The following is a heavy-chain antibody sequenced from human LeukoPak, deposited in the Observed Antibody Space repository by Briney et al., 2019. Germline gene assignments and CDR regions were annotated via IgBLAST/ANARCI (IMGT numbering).Heavy chain of an antibody. CDR1: GFTFSSYS. CDR2: ISSSSSYI. J-gene: IGHJ4*02. D-gene: IGHD3-22*01. Sequence: GGSLRLSCAASGFTFSSYSMNWVRQAPGKGLEWVSSISSSSSYIYYADSVKGRFTISRDNVKNSLYLQMNSLRAEDTAVYYCARVPKWLLLRYYFDYWGQGTLVTVSS. V-gene: IGHV3-21*01. CDR3: ARVPKWLLLRYYFDY.